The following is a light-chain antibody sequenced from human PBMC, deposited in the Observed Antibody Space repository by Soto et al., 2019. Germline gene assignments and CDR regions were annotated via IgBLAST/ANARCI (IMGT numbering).Light chain of an antibody. CDR2: DAS. CDR3: QHYDSARWT. CDR1: QSISSTY. J-gene: IGKJ1*01. V-gene: IGKV3-20*01. Sequence: EIVLTQSPGTLSLSPGERATLSCRASQSISSTYLTRYHQRPGQAPRLLIYDASRRATGIPDRFSGSGSGTDFSLTISRLEPEDFAVYYCQHYDSARWTFGLGTKVEIK.